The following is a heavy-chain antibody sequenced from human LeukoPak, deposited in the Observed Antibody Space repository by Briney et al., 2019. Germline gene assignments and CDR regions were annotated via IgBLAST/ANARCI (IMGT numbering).Heavy chain of an antibody. CDR2: IIPIFGTA. D-gene: IGHD3-3*01. CDR3: ARDRAELRFFK. V-gene: IGHV1-69*05. J-gene: IGHJ4*02. CDR1: GGTFSSYA. Sequence: GSSVKVSCRASGGTFSSYAISWVRQAPGQGLEWMGGIIPIFGTANYAQKFQGRVTTTTDESTSTAYMELSSLRSEDAAVYYCARDRAELRFFKWGQGTLVTVSS.